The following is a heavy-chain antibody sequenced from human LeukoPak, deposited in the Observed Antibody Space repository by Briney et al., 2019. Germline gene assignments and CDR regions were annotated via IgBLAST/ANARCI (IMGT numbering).Heavy chain of an antibody. Sequence: GGSLRLSCAASGFTFSSYGMHWVRQAPGKGLEWVAFIRYDGSNKYYADSVKGRFTISRDNSKNTLYLQMNSLRAEDTAVYYCAKDYPRVPYRSSSKDHYFDYWGQGTLVTVSS. V-gene: IGHV3-30*02. CDR3: AKDYPRVPYRSSSKDHYFDY. CDR1: GFTFSSYG. CDR2: IRYDGSNK. J-gene: IGHJ4*02. D-gene: IGHD6-6*01.